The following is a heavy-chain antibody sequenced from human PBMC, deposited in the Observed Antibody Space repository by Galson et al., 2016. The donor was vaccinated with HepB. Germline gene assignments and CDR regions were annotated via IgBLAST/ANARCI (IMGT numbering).Heavy chain of an antibody. CDR2: ISTGGGAT. D-gene: IGHD5-12*01. CDR3: ARLNDVYIGYDHFDS. J-gene: IGHJ4*02. Sequence: SLRLSCAASGFTFTNYAMNWVRQAPGKGLEWVSTISTGGGATYYAASVKGQVTISVDKSINTASLQWSSLKASDTATYYCARLNDVYIGYDHFDSWGQGTLVIVSS. V-gene: IGHV3-23*01. CDR1: GFTFTNYA.